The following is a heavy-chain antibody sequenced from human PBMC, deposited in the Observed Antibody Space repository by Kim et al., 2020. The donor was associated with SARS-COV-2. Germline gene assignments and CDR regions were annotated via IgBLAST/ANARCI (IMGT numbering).Heavy chain of an antibody. CDR3: ARGRAGYYPYCFDY. D-gene: IGHD3-22*01. J-gene: IGHJ4*02. Sequence: PSLKSRVNISVDTSKNQFSLKLSSVTAADTAVYYCARGRAGYYPYCFDYWGQGTLVTVSS. V-gene: IGHV4-34*01.